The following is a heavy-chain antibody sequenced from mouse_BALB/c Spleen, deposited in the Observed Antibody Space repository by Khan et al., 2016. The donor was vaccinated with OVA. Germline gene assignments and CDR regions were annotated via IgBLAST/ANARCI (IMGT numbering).Heavy chain of an antibody. CDR1: GFSLTSYG. CDR3: ARREGLGGFDY. Sequence: QVQLKESGPGLVQPSQSLSITCTVSGFSLTSYGVHWVRQSPGKGLEWLGVIWSGGSTDYNAAFITRMSISQDNSKSQVFFKMNSLQANDSAIYYCARREGLGGFDYWGQGTTLTVSA. D-gene: IGHD4-1*01. CDR2: IWSGGST. V-gene: IGHV2-2*02. J-gene: IGHJ2*01.